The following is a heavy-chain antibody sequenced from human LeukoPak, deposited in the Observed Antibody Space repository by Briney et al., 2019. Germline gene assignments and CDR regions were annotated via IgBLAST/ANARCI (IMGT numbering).Heavy chain of an antibody. V-gene: IGHV7-4-1*02. CDR1: GYTFTSYA. D-gene: IGHD3-22*01. CDR3: ARDQGYYDSSGAPLVDY. J-gene: IGHJ4*02. Sequence: ASVKVSCKASGYTFTSYAMNWVRQAPGQGLEWMGWINTNTGNPTYAQGFTGRFVFSLDTSVSTAYLQISSLKAEDPAVYYCARDQGYYDSSGAPLVDYWGQGTLVTVSS. CDR2: INTNTGNP.